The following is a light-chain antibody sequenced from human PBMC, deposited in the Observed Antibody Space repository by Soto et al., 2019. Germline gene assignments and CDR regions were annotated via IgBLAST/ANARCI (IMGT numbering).Light chain of an antibody. J-gene: IGKJ3*01. V-gene: IGKV1-27*01. CDR1: PDISNS. Sequence: DIQMTQSTSSLSASVGDRVTITCRASPDISNSLAWYQQKPGRVPPILIYDTATLQSGVPSRLSGLGPVTDFTLTISSLPPEDARETYDCQQYRSGPFTFGPRTKVHIK. CDR2: DTA. CDR3: QQYRSGPFT.